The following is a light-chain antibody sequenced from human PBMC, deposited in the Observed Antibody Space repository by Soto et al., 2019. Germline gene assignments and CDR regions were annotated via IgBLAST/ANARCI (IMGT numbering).Light chain of an antibody. CDR3: QQYNTYPWT. V-gene: IGKV1-5*03. J-gene: IGKJ1*01. CDR2: KAS. CDR1: QSINSW. Sequence: DIRMTQSPSTLSASVGDRLTITCRASQSINSWLAWYQQKPGKAPKILIYKASSLESGVPSRFSGSAYGTEFTLTISSVQPDDFATYYCQQYNTYPWTFGQGTKVEVK.